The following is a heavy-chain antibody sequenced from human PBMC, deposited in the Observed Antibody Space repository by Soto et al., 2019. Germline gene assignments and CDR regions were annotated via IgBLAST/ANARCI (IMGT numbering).Heavy chain of an antibody. CDR2: INPSGGST. J-gene: IGHJ5*02. D-gene: IGHD2-15*01. CDR1: GYTFTSYY. V-gene: IGHV1-46*01. Sequence: ASVKVSCKASGYTFTSYYMHWVRQAPGQGLEWMGIINPSGGSTSYAQKFQGRVTMTRDTSTDTVYMELSSLRSEDTAVYYCATADCSGGSCYSADYWFDPWGQGTLVTVSS. CDR3: ATADCSGGSCYSADYWFDP.